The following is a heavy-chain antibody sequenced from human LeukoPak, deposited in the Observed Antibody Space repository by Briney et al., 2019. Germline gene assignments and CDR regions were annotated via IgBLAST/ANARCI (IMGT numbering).Heavy chain of an antibody. D-gene: IGHD5-18*01. CDR1: GFSFTTSN. CDR3: VTDGPLAYSFGY. V-gene: IGHV3-30*02. Sequence: GESLRLSCAVSGFSFTTSNFHWVRQAADKGLDWVAFIRSDEVVRYSDSVRGRFTTSRDNSKNTLYLQMSSLTTEDTAVYYCVTDGPLAYSFGYWGQGALVTVSS. J-gene: IGHJ4*02. CDR2: IRSDEVVR.